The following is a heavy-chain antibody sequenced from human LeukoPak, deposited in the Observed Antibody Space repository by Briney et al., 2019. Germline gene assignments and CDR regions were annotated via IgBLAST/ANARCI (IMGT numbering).Heavy chain of an antibody. CDR3: AREIAARFDP. D-gene: IGHD6-13*01. J-gene: IGHJ5*02. CDR2: IWYDGSNK. Sequence: PGGSLRLSCAASGFTFSSYGMHWVRQAPGKGLEWVAVIWYDGSNKYYADSVKGRSTISRDNSNNTLYLQMNSLRAEDTAVYYCAREIAARFDPWGQGALVTVSS. CDR1: GFTFSSYG. V-gene: IGHV3-33*01.